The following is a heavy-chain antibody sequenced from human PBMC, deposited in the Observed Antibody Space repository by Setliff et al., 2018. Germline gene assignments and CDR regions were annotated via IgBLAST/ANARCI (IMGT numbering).Heavy chain of an antibody. J-gene: IGHJ3*02. V-gene: IGHV4-34*01. Sequence: SETLSLTCAVYGGSFSGYYWSWIRQPPGKGLEWIGEINHSGSTNYNPSLKSRVTISVDTSKNQFPLKLSSVTAADTAVYYCARVPLMIAIRHAFDIWGQGTMVTVSS. CDR2: INHSGST. CDR3: ARVPLMIAIRHAFDI. CDR1: GGSFSGYY. D-gene: IGHD2-21*01.